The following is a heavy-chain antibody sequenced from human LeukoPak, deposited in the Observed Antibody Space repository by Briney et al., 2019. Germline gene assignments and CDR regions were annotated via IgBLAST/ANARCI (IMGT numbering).Heavy chain of an antibody. Sequence: SETLSLTCTVSGGSISSYYWSWIRQPPGKGLEWIGYIYYSGSTNYNPSLKSRVTISVDTSKNQFSLKLSSVTAADTAVYYCARAVVTAISWAFDIWGQGTMVTVSS. CDR1: GGSISSYY. CDR2: IYYSGST. CDR3: ARAVVTAISWAFDI. V-gene: IGHV4-59*01. J-gene: IGHJ3*02. D-gene: IGHD2-21*02.